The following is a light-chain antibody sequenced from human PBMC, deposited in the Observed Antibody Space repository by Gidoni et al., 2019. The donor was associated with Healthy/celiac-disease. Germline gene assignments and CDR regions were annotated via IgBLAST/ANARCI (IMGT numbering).Light chain of an antibody. J-gene: IGKJ4*01. CDR3: QQSSNWPLT. CDR1: QSVSSY. Sequence: EIVFTQSPATLSLTPGESATLSCRASQSVSSYLAWYQQKPGQAPRLLIYDASNRATGIPARFSGSGSGTDFTLTISSLEPEDFAVYYCQQSSNWPLTFXGXTKVEIK. CDR2: DAS. V-gene: IGKV3-11*01.